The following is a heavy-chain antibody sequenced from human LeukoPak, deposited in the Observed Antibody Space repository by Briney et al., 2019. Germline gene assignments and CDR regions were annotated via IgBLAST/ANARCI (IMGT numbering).Heavy chain of an antibody. Sequence: SVKVSCKASGGTFSSYAISWVRQAPGQGLEWMGGIIPIFGTANYAQKFQGRVTITADGSTSTAYMELSSLRSEDTAVYYCAREAPYCGGDCYSHFDYWGQGTLVTVSS. J-gene: IGHJ4*02. CDR2: IIPIFGTA. CDR1: GGTFSSYA. D-gene: IGHD2-21*01. V-gene: IGHV1-69*01. CDR3: AREAPYCGGDCYSHFDY.